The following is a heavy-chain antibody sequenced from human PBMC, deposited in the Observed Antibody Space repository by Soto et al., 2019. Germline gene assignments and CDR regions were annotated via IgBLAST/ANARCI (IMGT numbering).Heavy chain of an antibody. J-gene: IGHJ5*02. D-gene: IGHD1-7*01. CDR3: ARNWNFAWFDP. Sequence: QVQLQESGPGLVKPSETLSLTCSVSGDSINSYYWSWIRQPPGKGLEWIGYIFYSGSTKYNPSLKSRATLSVDTSKNPISLNLSSVTAADTAVYYCARNWNFAWFDPWGQGTLVTVSS. CDR2: IFYSGST. CDR1: GDSINSYY. V-gene: IGHV4-59*01.